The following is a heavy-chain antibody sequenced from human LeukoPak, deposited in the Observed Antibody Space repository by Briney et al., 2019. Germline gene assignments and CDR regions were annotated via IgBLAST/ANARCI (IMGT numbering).Heavy chain of an antibody. D-gene: IGHD4-17*01. V-gene: IGHV3-21*01. CDR2: ITSVSTYE. Sequence: GGSLRLSCAASGFTFSHYAMKWVRQAPAKALESVASITSVSTYEFYADSVRGRFAISRDNHKNSLILQMSSLTADDTAVYYCARDRNDYGDPDAFDFWGQGTLVTVSS. CDR3: ARDRNDYGDPDAFDF. J-gene: IGHJ3*01. CDR1: GFTFSHYA.